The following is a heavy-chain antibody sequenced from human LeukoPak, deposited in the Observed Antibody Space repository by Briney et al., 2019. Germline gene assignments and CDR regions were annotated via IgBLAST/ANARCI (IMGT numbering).Heavy chain of an antibody. CDR3: ARQCDSGYYDRTGYGMDF. Sequence: SRTLSLTCTVSVGSIFSGDYYCCWLRLPPEEVLEWVRYFYYGGRTNYNPSLKSQVTISVDTSKNHSSLKLSSLNASETAGHYCARQCDSGYYDRTGYGMDFWGQGTKVTVSS. CDR2: FYYGGRT. D-gene: IGHD3-22*01. J-gene: IGHJ6*02. V-gene: IGHV4-30-4*01. CDR1: VGSIFSGDYY.